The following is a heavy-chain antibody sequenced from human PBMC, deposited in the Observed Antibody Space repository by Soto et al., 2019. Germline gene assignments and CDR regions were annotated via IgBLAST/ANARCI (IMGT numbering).Heavy chain of an antibody. CDR1: GGSISSYY. CDR2: IYYSGST. V-gene: IGHV4-59*01. Sequence: SETLSLTCTVSGGSISSYYWSWIRQPPGKGLEWIGYIYYSGSTNYNPSLKSRVTISVDTSKNQFSLKLSSVIAADTAVYYCATYTMRGAFDIWGQGTMVTVSS. J-gene: IGHJ3*02. CDR3: ATYTMRGAFDI. D-gene: IGHD3-22*01.